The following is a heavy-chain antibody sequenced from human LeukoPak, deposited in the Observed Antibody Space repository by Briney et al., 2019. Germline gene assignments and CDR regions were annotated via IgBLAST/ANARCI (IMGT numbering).Heavy chain of an antibody. V-gene: IGHV4-59*12. J-gene: IGHJ4*02. CDR2: IYYSGST. Sequence: PSETLSLTCAVYGGSFSGYYCSWIRQPPGKGLEWIGDIYYSGSTNYNPSLKSRVTMSVHTSKNQFSLKLTSVAAADTAVYYCARGVPIASGWYYFDYWGQGIPVTVSS. CDR3: ARGVPIASGWYYFDY. D-gene: IGHD6-19*01. CDR1: GGSFSGYY.